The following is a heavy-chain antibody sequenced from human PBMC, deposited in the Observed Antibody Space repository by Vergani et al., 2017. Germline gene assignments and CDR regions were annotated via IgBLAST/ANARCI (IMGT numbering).Heavy chain of an antibody. CDR2: IGTAGDT. CDR3: ARDGIAAAGTPHLGIDL. Sequence: VQLVESGGGVVQPGRSLRLSCAASGFTFSSYDMHWVRQATGKGLEWVSAIGTAGDTYYPGSVKGRFTISRENAKNSLYLQMNSLRAGDTAVYYCARDGIAAAGTPHLGIDLWGRGTLVTVSS. J-gene: IGHJ2*01. CDR1: GFTFSSYD. V-gene: IGHV3-13*01. D-gene: IGHD6-13*01.